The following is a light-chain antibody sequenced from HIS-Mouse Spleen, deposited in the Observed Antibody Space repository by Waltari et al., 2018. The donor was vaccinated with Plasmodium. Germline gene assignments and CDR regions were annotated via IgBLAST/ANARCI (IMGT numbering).Light chain of an antibody. J-gene: IGKJ2*01. CDR2: WAS. CDR3: QQYYSTPYT. V-gene: IGKV4-1*01. CDR1: QSVLYSSNNKNY. Sequence: DIVMTQSPDSLAVSLRARAPINCKSSQSVLYSSNNKNYLAWYQQKPGQPPKLLIYWASTRESGVPDRFSGSGSGTDFTLTISSLQAEDVAVYYCQQYYSTPYTFGQGTKLEIK.